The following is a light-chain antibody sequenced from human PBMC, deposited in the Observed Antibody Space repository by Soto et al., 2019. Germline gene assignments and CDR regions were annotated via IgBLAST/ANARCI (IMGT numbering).Light chain of an antibody. V-gene: IGKV3-20*01. CDR3: QQYGSSPMYT. J-gene: IGKJ2*01. CDR1: QSVSSSY. Sequence: EIVLTQSPGTLSLSPGERATLSCRASQSVSSSYLAWYQQKPGQAPRLLIYGASSRATGIPDRFSGSGSGTDLTLTISRLEPEDFAVYYCQQYGSSPMYTFGQGTKLKIK. CDR2: GAS.